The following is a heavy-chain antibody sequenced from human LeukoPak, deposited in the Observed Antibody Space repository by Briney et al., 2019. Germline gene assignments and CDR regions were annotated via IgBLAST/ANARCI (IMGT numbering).Heavy chain of an antibody. CDR2: VIPIFGTA. CDR3: ARVNPGKSYDFWSGYYTGFSYYYYGMDV. D-gene: IGHD3-3*01. J-gene: IGHJ6*02. V-gene: IGHV1-69*13. Sequence: ASVKVSCKASGGTFSSYAISWVRQAPGQGLEWMGGVIPIFGTANYAQKFQGRVTITADESTSTAYMELSSLRSEDTAVYYCARVNPGKSYDFWSGYYTGFSYYYYGMDVWGQGTTVTVSS. CDR1: GGTFSSYA.